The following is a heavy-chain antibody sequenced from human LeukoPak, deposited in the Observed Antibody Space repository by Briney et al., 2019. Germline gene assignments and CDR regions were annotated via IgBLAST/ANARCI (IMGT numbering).Heavy chain of an antibody. J-gene: IGHJ4*02. V-gene: IGHV4-59*08. CDR3: ARRRSAYDSSGSFDY. D-gene: IGHD3-22*01. CDR1: GGSISSHY. CDR2: IYYSGST. Sequence: KASETLSLTCTVSGGSISSHYWSWIRQPPGKGLEWSGYIYYSGSTNYNPSLKGRVTISVDTSKNQFSLKLSPVTAADTAVYYCARRRSAYDSSGSFDYWGQGTLVTVSS.